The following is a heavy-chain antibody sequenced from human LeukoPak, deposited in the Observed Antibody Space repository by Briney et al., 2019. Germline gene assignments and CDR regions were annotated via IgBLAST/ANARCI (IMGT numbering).Heavy chain of an antibody. CDR1: GDTFSRYG. CDR2: IIAIIGVS. V-gene: IGHV1-69*05. Sequence: ASVKVSCKTSGDTFSRYGLNWVGQAPGQGGEGRGGIIAIIGVSNYAQKFQDRVTITTDESTSTFYMELSSLRYEDTAVYYCARDLYYYYSGGPDYWGQGTLVSVSS. D-gene: IGHD3-22*01. CDR3: ARDLYYYYSGGPDY. J-gene: IGHJ4*02.